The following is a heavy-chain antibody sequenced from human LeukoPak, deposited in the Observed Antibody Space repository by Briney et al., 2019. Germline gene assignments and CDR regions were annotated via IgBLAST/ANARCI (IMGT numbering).Heavy chain of an antibody. CDR2: ISYDGSNK. V-gene: IGHV3-30*03. CDR1: GFTFSRHG. Sequence: GGSLRLSCAPSGFTFSRHGMHWVRQAPGKGLEWVAVISYDGSNKYYADSVKGRFTISRDNSKNTLYLQMNSLRAEDTAVYYCARGRYYYDSRGAFDYWGQGTLVTVSS. D-gene: IGHD3-22*01. J-gene: IGHJ4*02. CDR3: ARGRYYYDSRGAFDY.